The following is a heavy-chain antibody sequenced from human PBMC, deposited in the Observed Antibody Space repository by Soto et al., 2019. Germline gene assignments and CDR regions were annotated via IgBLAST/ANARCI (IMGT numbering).Heavy chain of an antibody. D-gene: IGHD6-19*01. J-gene: IGHJ4*02. CDR1: GYTFTSYA. Sequence: ASVKVSCKASGYTFTSYAMHWVRQAPGQRLEWMGWINAGNGNTKYSQKFQGRVTITRDTSASTAYMELSSLRSEDTAVYYCARGVAGTAQYDYWGQGTLVTVPS. CDR2: INAGNGNT. CDR3: ARGVAGTAQYDY. V-gene: IGHV1-3*01.